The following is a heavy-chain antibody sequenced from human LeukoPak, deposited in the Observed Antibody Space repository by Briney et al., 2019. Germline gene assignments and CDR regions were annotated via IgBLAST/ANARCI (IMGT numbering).Heavy chain of an antibody. J-gene: IGHJ4*02. Sequence: ASVKVSCKASGYTFTNYAMKWVRQAPGQRLEWMGWINTNTGNPSYAQGFTGRFFFSLDTSVSTAYLEISSLKAEDTAVYYCARAAYCSDSTCYSRDWGQGTLVTVSS. CDR3: ARAAYCSDSTCYSRD. D-gene: IGHD2-15*01. CDR1: GYTFTNYA. CDR2: INTNTGNP. V-gene: IGHV7-4-1*02.